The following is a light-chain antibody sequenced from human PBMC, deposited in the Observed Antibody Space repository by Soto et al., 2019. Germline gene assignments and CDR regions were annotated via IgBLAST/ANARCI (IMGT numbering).Light chain of an antibody. CDR2: DVS. CDR1: SSDVGGYNY. J-gene: IGLJ2*01. Sequence: QSVLTQPASVSGSPGQSITISCTGTSSDVGGYNYVSWYQQHPGKATKLMIYDVSNRPSGVSNRFSGSKSGNTASLTISGIKAEDEGDYYCSSYTSSSNQVFGGGTKLTVL. V-gene: IGLV2-14*01. CDR3: SSYTSSSNQV.